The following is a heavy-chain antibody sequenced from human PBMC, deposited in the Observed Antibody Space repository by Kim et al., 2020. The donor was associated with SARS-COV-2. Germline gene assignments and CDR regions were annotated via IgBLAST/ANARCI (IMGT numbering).Heavy chain of an antibody. V-gene: IGHV3-30*04. J-gene: IGHJ4*02. CDR3: ARGKVWHYYGSGSYSYFDY. CDR1: GFTFSSYA. CDR2: ISYDGSNK. D-gene: IGHD3-10*01. Sequence: GGSLRLSCAASGFTFSSYAMHWVRQAPGKGLEWVAVISYDGSNKYYADSVKGRFTISRDNSKNTLYLQMNSLRAEDTAVYYCARGKVWHYYGSGSYSYFDYWGQGTLVTVSS.